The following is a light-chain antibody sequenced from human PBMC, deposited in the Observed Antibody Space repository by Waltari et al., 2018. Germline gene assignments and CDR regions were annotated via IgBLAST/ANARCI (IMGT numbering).Light chain of an antibody. CDR2: TNP. CDR3: QSYDSSLSVV. J-gene: IGLJ2*01. Sequence: QFVLTQPPSLSGAPGERVTLSCTGSSSNIGTDYDVHWYQQFPGTAPNLLIYTNPNRPSGVPDRFSGSKSGTSASLAITGLQPEDEAEYYCQSYDSSLSVVFGGGTKLTVL. CDR1: SSNIGTDYD. V-gene: IGLV1-40*01.